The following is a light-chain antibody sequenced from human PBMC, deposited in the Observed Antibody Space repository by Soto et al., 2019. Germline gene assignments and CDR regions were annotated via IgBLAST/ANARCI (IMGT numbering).Light chain of an antibody. CDR3: SSYTSSILV. Sequence: SVLTQPPSVSGAPGQRVTISCTGSSSNIGAGYDVHWYQQLPGTAPKLLIYGNSNRPSGVPDRFSGSKSGTSASLAITGLQAEDEADYYCSSYTSSILVFGGGTKVTVL. CDR1: SSNIGAGYD. J-gene: IGLJ3*02. V-gene: IGLV1-40*01. CDR2: GNS.